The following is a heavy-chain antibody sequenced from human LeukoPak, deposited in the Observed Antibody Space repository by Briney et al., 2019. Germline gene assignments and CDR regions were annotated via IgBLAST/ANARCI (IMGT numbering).Heavy chain of an antibody. D-gene: IGHD4-17*01. J-gene: IGHJ4*02. CDR3: AKLRGRYGDYGYYFDY. Sequence: GRSLRLSCAASGFTFSSYGMHWVRQAPGKGLEWVAVIWYDGSHKYYADSVKGRFTISRDNSKNTLYLQMNSLRAEDTAVYYCAKLRGRYGDYGYYFDYWGRGTLVTVSS. V-gene: IGHV3-33*06. CDR2: IWYDGSHK. CDR1: GFTFSSYG.